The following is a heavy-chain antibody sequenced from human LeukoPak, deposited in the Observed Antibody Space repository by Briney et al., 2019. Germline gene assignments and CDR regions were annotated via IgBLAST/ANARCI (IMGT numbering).Heavy chain of an antibody. V-gene: IGHV3-74*01. J-gene: IGHJ2*01. CDR3: AKEVLDYEIPYWYFDL. D-gene: IGHD4-17*01. CDR2: INNDGSNT. Sequence: GGSLRLSCAASGFTFGSYWMQWVRQTPEKGLVWVAHINNDGSNTIYADSVKGRFTTSRDNSKNTLYLQMSSLRAEDTAVYHCAKEVLDYEIPYWYFDLWGRGTLVTVSS. CDR1: GFTFGSYW.